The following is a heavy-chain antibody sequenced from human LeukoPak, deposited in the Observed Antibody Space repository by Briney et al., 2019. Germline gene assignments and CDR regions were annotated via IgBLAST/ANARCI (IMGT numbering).Heavy chain of an antibody. Sequence: PGGSLRLSCAASGFTFSNYWMTWVRQAPGKGLEWVANIKQDGSESDYVDSVKGRFTISRDDAKNSLYLQMNSLRAEDTAVYYCARGITMANWGQGTLVTVSS. CDR2: IKQDGSES. V-gene: IGHV3-7*04. CDR3: ARGITMAN. CDR1: GFTFSNYW. J-gene: IGHJ4*02. D-gene: IGHD3-10*01.